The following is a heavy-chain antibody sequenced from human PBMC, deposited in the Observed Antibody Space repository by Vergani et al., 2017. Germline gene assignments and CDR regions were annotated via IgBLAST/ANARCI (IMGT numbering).Heavy chain of an antibody. Sequence: EVQLVQSGAEVKKPGASLTISCKGSGYSFTSYWISWVRPMPGKGLEWMGRIAPSDSYTNYSPSFQGHVTISADKSISTAYLQWSSLNASDTAMYYCARQVAVAGKWWGPYYYYGMDVWGQGTTVTVSS. V-gene: IGHV5-10-1*01. CDR3: ARQVAVAGKWWGPYYYYGMDV. J-gene: IGHJ6*02. CDR1: GYSFTSYW. D-gene: IGHD6-19*01. CDR2: IAPSDSYT.